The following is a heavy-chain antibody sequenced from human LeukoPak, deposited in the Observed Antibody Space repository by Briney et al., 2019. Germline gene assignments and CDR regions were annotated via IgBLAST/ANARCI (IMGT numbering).Heavy chain of an antibody. D-gene: IGHD6-19*01. CDR3: ARTSGWHYFHYFYTAG. J-gene: IGHJ6*03. Sequence: ASVKISCKASGYTSTSYGISWVRQAPGQGLEWMGWIRAYNGNTNYAQKLQGRVTMTTDTSTSTAYMELRSLRSDDTAVYYCARTSGWHYFHYFYTAGWGKGTSVTVSS. V-gene: IGHV1-18*01. CDR1: GYTSTSYG. CDR2: IRAYNGNT.